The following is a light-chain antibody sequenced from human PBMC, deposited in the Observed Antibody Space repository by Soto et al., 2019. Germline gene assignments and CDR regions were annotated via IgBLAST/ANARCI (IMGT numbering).Light chain of an antibody. CDR1: QSVSSN. V-gene: IGKV3-15*01. CDR2: GAS. Sequence: EIVMTQSPATLSVSPGERATLSCRASQSVSSNLAWYQQKPGQAPRLLIYGASTRATGIPARFSGSGSGTEFNLTICSLESEDFAVYYCQQYNNWPPVTFGQGTKLEIK. CDR3: QQYNNWPPVT. J-gene: IGKJ2*01.